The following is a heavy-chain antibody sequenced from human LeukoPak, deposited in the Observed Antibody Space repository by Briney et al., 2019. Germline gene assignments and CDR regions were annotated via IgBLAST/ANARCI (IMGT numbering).Heavy chain of an antibody. J-gene: IGHJ4*02. CDR1: GYTFTSYY. V-gene: IGHV1-46*01. D-gene: IGHD5-24*01. CDR3: ARDGEMATKLYYFDY. Sequence: ASVKVSCKASGYTFTSYYVHWVRQAPGQGLEWMGIINPSSGSTSSAQKFQGRVTMTRDTSTSTVYMELSSLRSEGTAVYYCARDGEMATKLYYFDYWGQGTLVTVSS. CDR2: INPSSGST.